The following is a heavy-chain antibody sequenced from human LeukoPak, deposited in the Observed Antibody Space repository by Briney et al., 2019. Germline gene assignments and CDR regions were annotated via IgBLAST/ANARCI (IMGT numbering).Heavy chain of an antibody. CDR1: GGPISSGNYY. J-gene: IGHJ4*02. Sequence: PSETLSLTCTVSGGPISSGNYYWSWIRQPAGKGLEWIGRIYTSGNTNYNPSLKSRLTISVDTSKNQFSLKLSSVTAADTAVYYCARDGSGYPLDYWGQGTLVTVSS. V-gene: IGHV4-61*02. CDR2: IYTSGNT. CDR3: ARDGSGYPLDY. D-gene: IGHD3-22*01.